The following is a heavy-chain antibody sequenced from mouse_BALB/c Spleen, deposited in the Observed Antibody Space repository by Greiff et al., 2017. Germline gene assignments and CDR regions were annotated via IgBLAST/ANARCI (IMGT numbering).Heavy chain of an antibody. CDR1: GFNIKDYY. CDR3: ARDGVGYGDWYFDV. J-gene: IGHJ1*01. D-gene: IGHD2-2*01. CDR2: IDPENGNT. V-gene: IGHV14-1*02. Sequence: EVKLMESGAELVRPGALVKLSCKASGFNIKDYYMHWVKQRPEQGLEWIGWIDPENGNTIYDPKFQGKASITADTSSNTAYLQLSSLTSEDTAVYYCARDGVGYGDWYFDVWGAGTTVTVSS.